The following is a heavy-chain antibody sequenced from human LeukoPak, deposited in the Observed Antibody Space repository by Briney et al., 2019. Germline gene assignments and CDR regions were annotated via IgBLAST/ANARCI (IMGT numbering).Heavy chain of an antibody. CDR1: GFTFSSYS. CDR3: ARDFTAGVCYFDY. D-gene: IGHD6-13*01. CDR2: ISSSSSYI. J-gene: IGHJ4*02. Sequence: PGGSLRLSCAASGFTFSSYSMNWVRQAPGKGLEWVSSISSSSSYIYYADSVKGRFTISRDNAKNSLYPQMNSLRAEDTAVYYCARDFTAGVCYFDYWGQGTLVTVSS. V-gene: IGHV3-21*01.